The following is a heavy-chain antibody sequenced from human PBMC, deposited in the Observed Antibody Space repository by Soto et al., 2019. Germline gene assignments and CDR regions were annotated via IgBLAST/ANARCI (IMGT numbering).Heavy chain of an antibody. CDR2: ISYDGSNK. CDR1: GFTFSSYA. CDR3: ARDPRAHFDY. J-gene: IGHJ4*02. Sequence: GGSLRLSCAASGFTFSSYAMHWVRQAPGKGLEWVAVISYDGSNKYYADSVKGRFTISRDNSKNTLYLQMNSLRAEDTAVYYCARDPRAHFDYWGQGTLVTVSS. V-gene: IGHV3-30-3*01.